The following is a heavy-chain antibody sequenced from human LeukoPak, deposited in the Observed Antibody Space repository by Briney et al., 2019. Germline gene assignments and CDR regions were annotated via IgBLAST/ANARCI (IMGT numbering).Heavy chain of an antibody. D-gene: IGHD4-17*01. CDR2: ISGSTGST. Sequence: GGSLRLSCAASGFPFSSFAMTWVRQAPGKGLEWVSVISGSTGSTDYADSVKGRFTISRDISKNAVYLQMNSLRAEDTAVYYCARDSYGDANFDSWGQGTLVTVSS. CDR1: GFPFSSFA. V-gene: IGHV3-23*01. J-gene: IGHJ4*02. CDR3: ARDSYGDANFDS.